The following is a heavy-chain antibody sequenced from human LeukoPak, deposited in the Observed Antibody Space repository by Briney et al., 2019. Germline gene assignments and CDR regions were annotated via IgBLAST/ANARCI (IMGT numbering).Heavy chain of an antibody. V-gene: IGHV4-34*01. CDR3: ARGTLYRGWSYYLDF. CDR2: INHSGST. D-gene: IGHD6-19*01. CDR1: GGSFSGYY. Sequence: NTSETLSLTCAVYGGSFSGYYWSWIRQPPGKGLEWIGEINHSGSTNYNPSLKSRVTISVDMSKNHFSLRLRSVTAADTAMYYCARGTLYRGWSYYLDFWGQGSQVTVSS. J-gene: IGHJ4*02.